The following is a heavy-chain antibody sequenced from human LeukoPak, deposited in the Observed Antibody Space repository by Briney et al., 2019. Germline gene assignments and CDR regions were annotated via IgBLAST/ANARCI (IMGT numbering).Heavy chain of an antibody. CDR2: INPNSGGT. D-gene: IGHD3-22*01. V-gene: IGHV1-2*02. J-gene: IGHJ5*02. CDR1: GYTFTSYG. Sequence: ASVKVSCKASGYTFTSYGISWVRQAPGQGLEWMGWINPNSGGTNYAQKFQGRVTMTRDTSISTAYMELSRLRSDDTAVYYCARVLLYSGYYSRDNWFDPWGQGTLVTVSS. CDR3: ARVLLYSGYYSRDNWFDP.